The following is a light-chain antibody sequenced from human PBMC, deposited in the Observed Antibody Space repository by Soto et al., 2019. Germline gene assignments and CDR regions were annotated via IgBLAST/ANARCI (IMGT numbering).Light chain of an antibody. CDR2: GAS. J-gene: IGKJ1*01. V-gene: IGKV3-15*01. CDR3: QQYNNWPHA. Sequence: EIVMTKSPATLSVSPGERATLSCRASQSVSSNLAWYQHKPGQAPRLLIYGASTRATGIPARFSGSGSGTEFTLTISSLQSEDFAVYYCQQYNNWPHAFGQGTKVEIK. CDR1: QSVSSN.